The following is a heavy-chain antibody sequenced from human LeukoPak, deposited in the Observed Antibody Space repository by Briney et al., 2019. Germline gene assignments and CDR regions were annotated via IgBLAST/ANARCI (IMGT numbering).Heavy chain of an antibody. CDR1: GFTFSSYS. J-gene: IGHJ4*02. D-gene: IGHD6-19*01. V-gene: IGHV3-48*04. Sequence: GGSLRLSCAASGFTFSSYSMNWVRQAPGKGLEWVSYIGPSGNTMYYADSVKGRFTISRDNAKNSLYLQMNSLRAEDTAVYYCAKLGRKTAVAGTDYWGQGTLVTVSS. CDR2: IGPSGNTM. CDR3: AKLGRKTAVAGTDY.